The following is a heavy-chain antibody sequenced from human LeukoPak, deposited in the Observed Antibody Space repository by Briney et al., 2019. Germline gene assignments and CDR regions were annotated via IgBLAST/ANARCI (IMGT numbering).Heavy chain of an antibody. CDR3: ARSEMADY. CDR2: INPDSGAT. D-gene: IGHD1-14*01. J-gene: IGHJ4*02. Sequence: ASVKVSCKASGYTFTGYNMHWVRQAPGQGLEWMGWINPDSGATNYAQRFQGRVTMTRDTSISTAYMELSRLRSDDTALYYCARSEMADYWGQGTLVTVSS. CDR1: GYTFTGYN. V-gene: IGHV1-2*02.